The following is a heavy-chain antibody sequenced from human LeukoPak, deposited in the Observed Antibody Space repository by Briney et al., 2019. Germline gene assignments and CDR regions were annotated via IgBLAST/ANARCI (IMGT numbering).Heavy chain of an antibody. V-gene: IGHV3-74*01. D-gene: IGHD5-12*01. J-gene: IGHJ4*02. CDR3: ARGTSAYNYGYLDN. CDR2: INTDGSTT. CDR1: EFIFSSYW. Sequence: PGGSLRLSCAASEFIFSSYWMHWVRQVPGKGLVWVSRINTDGSTTTYADSVKGRFTISRDNAKNTLYLQMNSLRAEDTAVYYCARGTSAYNYGYLDNWGQGTLFTVSS.